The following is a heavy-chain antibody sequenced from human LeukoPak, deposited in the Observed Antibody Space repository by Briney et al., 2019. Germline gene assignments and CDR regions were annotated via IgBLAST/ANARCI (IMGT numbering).Heavy chain of an antibody. CDR3: AREHPNEASDAYSSSG. V-gene: IGHV3-21*01. CDR1: GFTFSSYS. D-gene: IGHD6-13*01. J-gene: IGHJ4*02. CDR2: ISSSSSYI. Sequence: GGSLRLSCAASGFTFSSYSMNWVRQAPGKGLEWVSSISSSSSYIYYADSVKGRFTISRDNAKNSLYLQRNSLRAEDTAVYYCAREHPNEASDAYSSSGWGQGTLVTVSS.